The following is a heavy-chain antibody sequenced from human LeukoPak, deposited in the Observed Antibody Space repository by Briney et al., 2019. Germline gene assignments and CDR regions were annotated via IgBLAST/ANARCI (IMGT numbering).Heavy chain of an antibody. CDR2: ISYDGSNK. CDR3: ARDISSGYYDAFDI. Sequence: QPGRSLRLSCAASGFTFSSYGMHWVRQAPGKGLEWVAVISYDGSNKYYADSVKGRFTISRDNSKNTLYLQMNSLRAEDTAVYYCARDISSGYYDAFDIWGQGTMVTVSS. J-gene: IGHJ3*02. D-gene: IGHD3-22*01. CDR1: GFTFSSYG. V-gene: IGHV3-30*03.